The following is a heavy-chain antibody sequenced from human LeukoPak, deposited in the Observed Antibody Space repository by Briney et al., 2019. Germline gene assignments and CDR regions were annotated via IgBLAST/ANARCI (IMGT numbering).Heavy chain of an antibody. D-gene: IGHD6-13*01. CDR3: ATPPSSSHPQRLWYFDL. J-gene: IGHJ2*01. CDR1: GYTLTELS. V-gene: IGHV1-24*01. Sequence: VASVKVSCKVSGYTLTELSMHWGRQAPGKGLEWMGGFDPEDGETIYAQKFQGRVTMTEDTSTDTAYMELSSLRSEDTAVYYCATPPSSSHPQRLWYFDLWGRGTLVTVSS. CDR2: FDPEDGET.